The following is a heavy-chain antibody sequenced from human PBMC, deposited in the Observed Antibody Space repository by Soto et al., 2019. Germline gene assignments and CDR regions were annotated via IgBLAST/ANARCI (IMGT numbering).Heavy chain of an antibody. CDR1: GYTFTSYD. J-gene: IGHJ4*01. CDR2: INAGNGNT. V-gene: IGHV1-3*01. D-gene: IGHD1-1*01. CDR3: ASRFLLEQGGSDYIGMDY. Sequence: ASVKVSCKASGYTFTSYDMHWVRQAPGQRLEWMGWINAGNGNTTYSQKFQGRVTITRDTSASTAYMELSSLRSEDTAVYYCASRFLLEQGGSDYIGMDYWGQGTPVTVSS.